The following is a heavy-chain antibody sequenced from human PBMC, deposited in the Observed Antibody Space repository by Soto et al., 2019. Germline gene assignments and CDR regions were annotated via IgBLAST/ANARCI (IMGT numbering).Heavy chain of an antibody. J-gene: IGHJ5*01. CDR2: ISSSSSSI. Sequence: PGGSLRLSCAASGFTFSSYSMNWVRQAPGKGLEWVSHISSSSSSIYYADSVKGRFTISRDNAKNSLYLQMNSLRAEDTALYYCARDLDSARTYNWFDSRGQGTLVTVSS. CDR3: ARDLDSARTYNWFDS. CDR1: GFTFSSYS. V-gene: IGHV3-48*01. D-gene: IGHD3-9*01.